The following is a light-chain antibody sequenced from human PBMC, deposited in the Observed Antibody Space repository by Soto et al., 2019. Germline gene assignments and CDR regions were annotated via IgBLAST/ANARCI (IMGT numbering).Light chain of an antibody. J-gene: IGKJ4*01. V-gene: IGKV3-20*01. Sequence: ESVVTLSPRPLSLSTGERATLSCRASQSVSSNFLAWYQHRPGQAPRLLIYGASSRATDISDRFSGSGSRTDFRITISRLEPEDFAVYYCQQYGNSSALTFGGGTKVDIK. CDR3: QQYGNSSALT. CDR1: QSVSSNF. CDR2: GAS.